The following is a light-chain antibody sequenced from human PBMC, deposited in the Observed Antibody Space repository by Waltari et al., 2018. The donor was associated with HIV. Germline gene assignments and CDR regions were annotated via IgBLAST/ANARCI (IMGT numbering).Light chain of an antibody. CDR3: ASWDDGRSGHV. V-gene: IGLV1-47*01. Sequence: QSVLTQPLSASETPGRSLNISCSGDPSNIGRHSVFWYHQVAGLAPRLLIYRNNERPAGGSDRFSGSGSGTAASRVISGGRAEDEAQYYCASWDDGRSGHVFGGGT. CDR1: PSNIGRHS. CDR2: RNN. J-gene: IGLJ1*01.